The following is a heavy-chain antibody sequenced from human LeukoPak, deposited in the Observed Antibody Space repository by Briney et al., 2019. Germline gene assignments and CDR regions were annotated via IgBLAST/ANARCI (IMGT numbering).Heavy chain of an antibody. J-gene: IGHJ4*02. CDR3: ARREWAKYYLDH. D-gene: IGHD3-3*01. Sequence: SETLSLTCTVSGGSISNSNYYWGWIRQPPGKGLEWIGSIYYSGSTYNNPSLKSRVTISLDTSKNQFSLKLSSVTAADTAVYYCARREWAKYYLDHWGQGTLVTVSS. CDR1: GGSISNSNYY. V-gene: IGHV4-39*07. CDR2: IYYSGST.